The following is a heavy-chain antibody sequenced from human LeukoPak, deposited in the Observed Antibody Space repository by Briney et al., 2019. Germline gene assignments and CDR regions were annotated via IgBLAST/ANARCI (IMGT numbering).Heavy chain of an antibody. V-gene: IGHV6-1*01. CDR3: VRYSQFDYYYYYGMDV. CDR1: GDSVSSNSAA. J-gene: IGHJ6*02. D-gene: IGHD5-24*01. Sequence: SQTLSLTCAISGDSVSSNSAAWNWIRQSPSRGLEWLGRTYYRSKWYNDYAVSVKSRITINPDTSKNQFSLQLNSVTPEDTAVYYCVRYSQFDYYYYYGMDVWGQGTTVTVSS. CDR2: TYYRSKWYN.